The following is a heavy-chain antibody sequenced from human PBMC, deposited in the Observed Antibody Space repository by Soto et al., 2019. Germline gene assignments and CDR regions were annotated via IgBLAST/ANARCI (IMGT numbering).Heavy chain of an antibody. D-gene: IGHD3-22*01. Sequence: GGSLRLSCAASGFTFSSYAMHWVRQAPGKGLEWVAVISYDGSNKYYADSVKGRFTISRDNSKNTLYLQMNSLRAEDTAVYYCARDPRRQYYYDSSGYCFDYWGQGTLVTVSS. CDR2: ISYDGSNK. CDR3: ARDPRRQYYYDSSGYCFDY. CDR1: GFTFSSYA. J-gene: IGHJ4*02. V-gene: IGHV3-30-3*01.